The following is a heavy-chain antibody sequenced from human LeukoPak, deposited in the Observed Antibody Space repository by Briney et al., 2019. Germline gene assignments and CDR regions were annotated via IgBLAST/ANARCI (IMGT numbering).Heavy chain of an antibody. Sequence: VRSLRLSCAASVFTFDDYAMHWVRQAPRKGLEWVSGISWKIGSIIYAHSVKGRFTICRDNAKNSLYLLMNSLRAEDTDLYYCAKGFGTTVTTRRLDYYMDVWGKGTTVTISS. CDR2: ISWKIGSI. J-gene: IGHJ6*03. V-gene: IGHV3-9*01. CDR3: AKGFGTTVTTRRLDYYMDV. CDR1: VFTFDDYA. D-gene: IGHD4-17*01.